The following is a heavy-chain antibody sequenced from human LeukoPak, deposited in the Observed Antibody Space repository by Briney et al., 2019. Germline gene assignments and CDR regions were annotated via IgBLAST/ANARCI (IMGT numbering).Heavy chain of an antibody. CDR1: GYTFTSYG. Sequence: ASVKVSCKASGYTFTSYGISWVRQAPGQGLEWMGWISAYNGNTNYAQKLQGRVTMTTDTSTSTAYMELRSLRSDDTAVYYCARDSSKNYAFWSGGKWPAYLDYWGQGTLVTVSS. V-gene: IGHV1-18*01. J-gene: IGHJ4*02. CDR2: ISAYNGNT. D-gene: IGHD3-3*01. CDR3: ARDSSKNYAFWSGGKWPAYLDY.